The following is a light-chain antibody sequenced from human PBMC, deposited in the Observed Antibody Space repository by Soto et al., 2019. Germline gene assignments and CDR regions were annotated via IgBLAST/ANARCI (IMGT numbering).Light chain of an antibody. J-gene: IGLJ1*01. CDR2: EVS. V-gene: IGLV2-14*01. Sequence: QSVLTQPASVSGSPGQSITISCTGTSSDVGGYNYVSWYQHHPGKAPKLMIYEVSNRPSGVSNRFSGSKSGNTASLTISGLQAENEADYYCSSYTSSSTYVFGTWTNVTVL. CDR3: SSYTSSSTYV. CDR1: SSDVGGYNY.